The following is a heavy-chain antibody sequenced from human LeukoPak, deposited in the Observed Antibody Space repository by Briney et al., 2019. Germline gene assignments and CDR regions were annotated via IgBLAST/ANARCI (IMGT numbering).Heavy chain of an antibody. CDR1: GYTPTELS. Sequence: ASVKVSCKVSGYTPTELSMNWVRQDPGKGLEWMGRFDPEDGETIYTQKFQGRVTMTEDTSTDTAYMELTSLRSEDTAVYYCATDFYRGLQFDYWGQGTLVIVSS. V-gene: IGHV1-24*01. CDR3: ATDFYRGLQFDY. D-gene: IGHD2/OR15-2a*01. CDR2: FDPEDGET. J-gene: IGHJ4*02.